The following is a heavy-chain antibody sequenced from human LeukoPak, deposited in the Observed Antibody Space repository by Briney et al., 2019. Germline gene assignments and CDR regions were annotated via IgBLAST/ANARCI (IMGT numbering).Heavy chain of an antibody. Sequence: GGSLRLSCAASGFTFSSYWMTWVRQAPGKGLEWVANIKQDGSEKYYVDSVKGRFTISRDNAKNSLYLQMNSLRAEDTAIYYCTRVGYIDEGIDYWGQGTLVTVSS. J-gene: IGHJ4*02. V-gene: IGHV3-7*04. CDR3: TRVGYIDEGIDY. CDR2: IKQDGSEK. CDR1: GFTFSSYW. D-gene: IGHD5-24*01.